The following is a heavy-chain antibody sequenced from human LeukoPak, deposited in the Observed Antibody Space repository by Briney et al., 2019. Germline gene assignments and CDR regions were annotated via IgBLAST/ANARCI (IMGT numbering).Heavy chain of an antibody. V-gene: IGHV3-23*01. CDR2: MSVSGGST. CDR3: AKEGPFPGIDY. J-gene: IGHJ4*02. Sequence: GGALRLSCVASVCTFSSYAMCGVRQAPGKGGEWVSGMSVSGGSTYNADSVKGGFTIARHNPNKTLYLQMNSPRAEDTAVYYCAKEGPFPGIDYWGQGTLVTVSS. CDR1: VCTFSSYA. D-gene: IGHD6-13*01.